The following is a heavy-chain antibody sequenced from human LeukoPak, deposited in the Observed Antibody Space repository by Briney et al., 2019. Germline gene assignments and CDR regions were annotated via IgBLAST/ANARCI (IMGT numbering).Heavy chain of an antibody. J-gene: IGHJ2*01. CDR3: ARRRQYDSSLFWNFDL. V-gene: IGHV4-34*01. CDR2: INHSGST. D-gene: IGHD6-6*01. Sequence: SQTLSITCAVYGGSFSGYYWSWIRQSPGKGLDWIGEINHSGSTNYNPSLKSRVTISVDTSKNQFSLRLSSVTAADTAVYYCARRRQYDSSLFWNFDLWGRGTLVTVSS. CDR1: GGSFSGYY.